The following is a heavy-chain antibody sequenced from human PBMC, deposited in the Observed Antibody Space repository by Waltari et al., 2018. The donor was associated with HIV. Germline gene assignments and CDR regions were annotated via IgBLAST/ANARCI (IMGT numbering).Heavy chain of an antibody. D-gene: IGHD4-17*01. V-gene: IGHV1-69*01. CDR3: ASPLSAVTSAHAYYYYGMDV. CDR2: ITRQFGTA. Sequence: QVPLVQSGAEVKKPGSSVKVSYKASGDTFSSHPLSWVRQAPGQGLEGMGGITRQFGTATCAQNFQGGVTITADESTSTAYMELTSLRSEDTAVAYCASPLSAVTSAHAYYYYGMDVWGQGTTVTVSS. J-gene: IGHJ6*02. CDR1: GDTFSSHP.